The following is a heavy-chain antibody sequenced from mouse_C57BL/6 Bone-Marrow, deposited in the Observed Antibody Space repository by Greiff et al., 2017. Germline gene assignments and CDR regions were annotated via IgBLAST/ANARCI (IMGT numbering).Heavy chain of an antibody. Sequence: EVQLQQSGTVLARPGASVKMSCKTSGYTFTSYWMHWVKQRPGQGLEWIGAIYPGNSDTSYNQKFKGKAKLTAVTSASTAYMELSSLTNEDSAVYYCTAITTVVARAMDYWGQGTSVTVSS. CDR1: GYTFTSYW. CDR2: IYPGNSDT. CDR3: TAITTVVARAMDY. V-gene: IGHV1-5*01. D-gene: IGHD1-1*01. J-gene: IGHJ4*01.